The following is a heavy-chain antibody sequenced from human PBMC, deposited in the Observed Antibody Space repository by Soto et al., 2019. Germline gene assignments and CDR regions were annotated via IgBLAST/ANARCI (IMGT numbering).Heavy chain of an antibody. J-gene: IGHJ4*02. Sequence: ESGGGLVQPAGSLRLSCAASGFTFSSYEMNWVRQAPGKGLEWVSYISTSGNTIHYADSVKGRFTISRDNAKNSLYLQMNSLRAEDTAVYYCARDIDYYDSSGYQDYWGQGTLVTVSS. CDR1: GFTFSSYE. CDR3: ARDIDYYDSSGYQDY. D-gene: IGHD3-22*01. CDR2: ISTSGNTI. V-gene: IGHV3-48*03.